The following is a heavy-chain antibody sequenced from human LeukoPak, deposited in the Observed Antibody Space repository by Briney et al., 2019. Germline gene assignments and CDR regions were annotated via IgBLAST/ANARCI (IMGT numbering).Heavy chain of an antibody. CDR1: GYSFTNYW. V-gene: IGHV5-51*01. CDR2: IYPGDSDT. D-gene: IGHD6-13*01. J-gene: IGHJ6*03. CDR3: ARQDNSWYDPYYYYMDV. Sequence: GESLKISCKGSGYSFTNYWIGWVRQMPGKGLEWMGIIYPGDSDTRYSPSFQGQVTISADKSISTAYLQWSSLKASDTAMYYCARQDNSWYDPYYYYMDVWGKGTTVTVSS.